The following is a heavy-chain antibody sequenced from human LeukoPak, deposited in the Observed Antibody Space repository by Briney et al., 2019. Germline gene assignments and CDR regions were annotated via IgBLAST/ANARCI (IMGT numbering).Heavy chain of an antibody. J-gene: IGHJ3*02. CDR1: GFTFDDYG. CDR3: ARDGIVGATGAFDI. CDR2: INWNGGST. D-gene: IGHD1-26*01. Sequence: SGGSLRLSCAASGFTFDDYGMSWVRQAPGKGLEWVSGINWNGGSTVYADSVKGRFTISRDNAKNSLYLQMNSLRAEDTALYYCARDGIVGATGAFDIWGQGTMVTVSS. V-gene: IGHV3-20*04.